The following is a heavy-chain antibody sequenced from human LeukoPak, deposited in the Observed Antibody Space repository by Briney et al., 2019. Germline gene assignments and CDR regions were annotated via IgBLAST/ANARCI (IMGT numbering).Heavy chain of an antibody. CDR1: GGSISSSSYY. CDR3: ARRPMPLYSRGYYYMDV. J-gene: IGHJ6*03. CDR2: IYYSGST. D-gene: IGHD6-13*01. V-gene: IGHV4-39*07. Sequence: SETLSLTCTVSGGSISSSSYYWGWIRQPPGKGLEWIGSIYYSGSTYYNPSLKSRVTISVDTSKNQFSLRLSSVTAADTAVYYCARRPMPLYSRGYYYMDVWGKGTTVTVSS.